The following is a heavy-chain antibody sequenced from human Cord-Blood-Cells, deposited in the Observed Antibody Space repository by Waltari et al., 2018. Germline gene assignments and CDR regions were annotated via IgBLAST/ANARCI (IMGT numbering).Heavy chain of an antibody. CDR1: GFSLSTSGVG. D-gene: IGHD2-2*01. Sequence: QITLKESGPTLVKPTQTLTLTCTFSGFSLSTSGVGVGWILQPPGKALEWLALIYWTDDKRYSRSLNSRITITKDTAKIQVVLTMTNMDPVDTATYYCAHTYCSSTSCNTSPYYFDYWGQGTLVTVSS. V-gene: IGHV2-5*01. J-gene: IGHJ4*02. CDR2: IYWTDDK. CDR3: AHTYCSSTSCNTSPYYFDY.